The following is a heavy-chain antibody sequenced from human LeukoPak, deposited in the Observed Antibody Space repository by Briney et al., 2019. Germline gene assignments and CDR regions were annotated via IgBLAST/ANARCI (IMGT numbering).Heavy chain of an antibody. Sequence: GGSLRLSCAASGFTFSIYAMSWVRQAPGKGLEWVSAISGSGGSTYYADSVKGRFTISRDNSKNTLDLQMNSLRTEDTAVYYCAKEVGVTPFFDYWGQGALVTVSS. CDR3: AKEVGVTPFFDY. CDR1: GFTFSIYA. D-gene: IGHD1-26*01. J-gene: IGHJ4*02. CDR2: ISGSGGST. V-gene: IGHV3-23*01.